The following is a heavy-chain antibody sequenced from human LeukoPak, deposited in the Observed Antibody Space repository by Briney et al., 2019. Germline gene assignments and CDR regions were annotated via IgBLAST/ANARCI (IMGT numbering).Heavy chain of an antibody. CDR1: GFTFSDYY. D-gene: IGHD2-15*01. CDR3: ARDFFVVDI. CDR2: ISSSGDTI. J-gene: IGHJ3*02. Sequence: VGALRLSCAASGFTFSDYYMSWIRQAPGKGLEWISYISSSGDTIFYADSVKGRFTISRDNAKNSLYLQMNSLRAEDTAVYYCARDFFVVDIWGQGTMVTASS. V-gene: IGHV3-11*04.